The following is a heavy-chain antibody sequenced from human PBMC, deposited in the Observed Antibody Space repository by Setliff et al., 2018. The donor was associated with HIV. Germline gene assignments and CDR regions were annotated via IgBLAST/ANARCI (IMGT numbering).Heavy chain of an antibody. CDR1: GGSISGDF. J-gene: IGHJ4*02. Sequence: SETLSLTCTVSGGSISGDFWTWIRQPAGEGLEWIGRTHASGTTQCEPSLKNRCSMSIDTSKNQFSLTLTSVTAADTAVYYCARDPNTGWYYLDFRGPGALVTVSS. V-gene: IGHV4-4*07. CDR2: THASGTT. D-gene: IGHD6-19*01. CDR3: ARDPNTGWYYLDF.